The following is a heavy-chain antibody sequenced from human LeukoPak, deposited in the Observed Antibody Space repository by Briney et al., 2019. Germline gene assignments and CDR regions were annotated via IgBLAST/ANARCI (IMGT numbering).Heavy chain of an antibody. CDR1: GFTFSNVW. CDR2: IKSKANGGTT. D-gene: IGHD3-10*01. Sequence: GGSLRLSCAASGFTFSNVWFNWVRQAPGKGLEWVALIKSKANGGTTGYAAPVKGRFTISRDDSKNTLSLQMNSLKSEDTAVYYCVTEPAGTFDYWGQGTLVAVSS. V-gene: IGHV3-15*07. CDR3: VTEPAGTFDY. J-gene: IGHJ4*02.